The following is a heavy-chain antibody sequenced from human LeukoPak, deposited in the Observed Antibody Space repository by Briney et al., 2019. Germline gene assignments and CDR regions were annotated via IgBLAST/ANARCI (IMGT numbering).Heavy chain of an antibody. CDR1: GGXISSYY. D-gene: IGHD6-19*01. CDR2: IYYSGST. V-gene: IGHV4-59*08. Sequence: PSETLSLTCTVSGGXISSYYWSWIRQPPGKGLEWIGYIYYSGSTNYNPSLKSRVTISVDTSKNQFSLNLSSVTAADTAVYYCARHEKSSGWFYDYWGQGTLVTVSS. J-gene: IGHJ4*02. CDR3: ARHEKSSGWFYDY.